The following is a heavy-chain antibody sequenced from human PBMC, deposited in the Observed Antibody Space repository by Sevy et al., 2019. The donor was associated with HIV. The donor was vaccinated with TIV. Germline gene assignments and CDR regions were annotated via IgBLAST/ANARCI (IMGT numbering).Heavy chain of an antibody. CDR1: GGSIGSYY. J-gene: IGHJ6*01. D-gene: IGHD3-3*01. V-gene: IGHV4-4*07. CDR3: ARDPTLDDFWSGYYKRRGHGTDV. Sequence: SETLSLTCAVSGGSIGSYYWSWIRQPAGKGLEWIGRIYTTGSTNYNPSLKSRVTMSVDTSKNQFSLKLSSVTAADTAVYYCARDPTLDDFWSGYYKRRGHGTDVWGQGTTVTVSS. CDR2: IYTTGST.